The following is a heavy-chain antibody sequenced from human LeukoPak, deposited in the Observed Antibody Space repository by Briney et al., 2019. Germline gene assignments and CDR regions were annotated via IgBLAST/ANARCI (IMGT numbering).Heavy chain of an antibody. CDR2: INTNTGNP. CDR3: AREGQQWLVFGPEDQDSSMIAFDI. J-gene: IGHJ3*02. CDR1: GYTFTSYA. Sequence: GASVKVSCKASGYTFTSYAMNWVRQAPGQGLEWMGWINTNTGNPTYAQGFTGRFVFSLDTSVSTAYLQISSLKAEDTAVYYCAREGQQWLVFGPEDQDSSMIAFDIWGQGTMVTVSS. V-gene: IGHV7-4-1*02. D-gene: IGHD6-19*01.